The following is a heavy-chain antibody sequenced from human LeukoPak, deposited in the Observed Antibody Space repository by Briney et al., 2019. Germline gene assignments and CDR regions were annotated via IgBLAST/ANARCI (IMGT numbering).Heavy chain of an antibody. CDR3: AAIAAAGTE. V-gene: IGHV4-59*01. J-gene: IGHJ4*02. Sequence: PSETLSHTCTVSGGSISSYYWSWIRQPPGKGLEWIGYIYYSGSTDYNPSLKSRVTISVDTSKNQFSLKLSSVTAADTAVYYCAAIAAAGTEWGQGTLVTVSS. CDR1: GGSISSYY. D-gene: IGHD6-13*01. CDR2: IYYSGST.